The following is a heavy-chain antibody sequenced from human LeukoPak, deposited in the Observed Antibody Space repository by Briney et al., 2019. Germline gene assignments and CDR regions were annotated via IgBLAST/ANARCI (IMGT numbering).Heavy chain of an antibody. J-gene: IGHJ4*02. CDR3: VRDLGVATIGDY. V-gene: IGHV1-2*02. CDR2: INPNSGGT. CDR1: GYTFTGYY. D-gene: IGHD5-12*01. Sequence: ASVKVSCKASGYTFTGYYMHWVRQAPGQGLEWMGWINPNSGGTNYAQKFQGRVTMTRDTSISTAYMELSRLRSEDTAVYYCVRDLGVATIGDYWGQGTPVTVSS.